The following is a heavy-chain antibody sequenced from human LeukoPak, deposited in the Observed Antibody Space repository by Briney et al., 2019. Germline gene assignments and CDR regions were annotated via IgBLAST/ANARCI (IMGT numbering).Heavy chain of an antibody. CDR2: IYYSGNI. CDR1: GDSMKSYY. V-gene: IGHV4-59*01. J-gene: IGHJ4*02. Sequence: SETLSLNCTVSGDSMKSYYWTWIRQTPGKGLEWIGHIYYSGNINYNPSLKSRLTISLDTSKSQFSLKLSSVTAADTAVYYCARGGYSYVNYFDYWGQGTLVTVSS. D-gene: IGHD5-18*01. CDR3: ARGGYSYVNYFDY.